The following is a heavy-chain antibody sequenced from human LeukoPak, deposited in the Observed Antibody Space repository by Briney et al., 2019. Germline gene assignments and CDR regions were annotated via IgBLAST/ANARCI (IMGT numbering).Heavy chain of an antibody. CDR2: INTSGST. J-gene: IGHJ4*02. D-gene: IGHD6-19*01. CDR3: ARDRPPYSSGWWGYFDY. Sequence: PSETLSLTCTVSGVSISSYYWSWIRQPAGKGLEWIGRINTSGSTKYNPSLKSRVIMSVDTSKNQFSLKLRSVTAADAAVYYCARDRPPYSSGWWGYFDYWGLGTLVTVSS. CDR1: GVSISSYY. V-gene: IGHV4-4*07.